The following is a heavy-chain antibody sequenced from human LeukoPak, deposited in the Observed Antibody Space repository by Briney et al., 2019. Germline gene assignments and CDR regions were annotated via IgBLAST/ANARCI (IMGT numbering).Heavy chain of an antibody. D-gene: IGHD2-15*01. CDR2: INPNSGGT. J-gene: IGHJ4*02. V-gene: IGHV1-2*02. CDR1: GYTFTGYY. Sequence: ASVKVSCKASGYTFTGYYMHWVRQAPGQGLEWMGWINPNSGGTNYAQKFQGRVTMTRDTSISTAYMELSRLRSDDTAVYYCARDRRMVAATPFDYWGQGTLATVSS. CDR3: ARDRRMVAATPFDY.